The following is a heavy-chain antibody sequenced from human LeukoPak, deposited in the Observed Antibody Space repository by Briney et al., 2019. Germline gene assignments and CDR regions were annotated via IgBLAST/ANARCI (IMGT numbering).Heavy chain of an antibody. V-gene: IGHV4-59*08. J-gene: IGHJ5*02. CDR3: ARLGGYYDSSGYYYWFDP. Sequence: PSETLSLTCTVSGGSISSYYWSWIRQPPGKGLEWIGEIYYSGSTNYNHSLKRRATISVDTSKNQFSLKLSSVTAADTAVYYCARLGGYYDSSGYYYWFDPWGQGTLVTVSS. CDR1: GGSISSYY. CDR2: IYYSGST. D-gene: IGHD3-22*01.